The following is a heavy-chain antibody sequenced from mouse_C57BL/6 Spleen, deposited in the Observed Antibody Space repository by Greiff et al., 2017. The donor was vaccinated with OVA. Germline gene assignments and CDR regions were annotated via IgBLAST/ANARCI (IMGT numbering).Heavy chain of an antibody. CDR2: IDPETGGT. J-gene: IGHJ2*01. V-gene: IGHV1-15*01. Sequence: QVQLQQSGAELVRPGASVTLSCKASGYTFTDYEMHWVKQTPVHGLEWIGAIDPETGGTAYNQKFKGKATLTVDKSSSTAYMELRSLTSEDTAVYYCARRGVLFDYWGQGTTLTVSS. CDR3: ARRGVLFDY. CDR1: GYTFTDYE.